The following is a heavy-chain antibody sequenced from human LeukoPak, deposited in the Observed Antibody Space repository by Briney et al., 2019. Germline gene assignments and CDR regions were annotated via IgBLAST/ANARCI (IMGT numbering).Heavy chain of an antibody. J-gene: IGHJ4*02. V-gene: IGHV1-18*01. D-gene: IGHD2-15*01. CDR2: ISAYNGHT. CDR3: ARASAQWSDY. Sequence: ASVKVSCKASGYTFTNYGISWVRQPPGQGLEWMGWISAYNGHTDSAQKFQGRVTMTTDTSTSTAYMELRSLRSDDTATYYCARASAQWSDYWGQGTLVTVSS. CDR1: GYTFTNYG.